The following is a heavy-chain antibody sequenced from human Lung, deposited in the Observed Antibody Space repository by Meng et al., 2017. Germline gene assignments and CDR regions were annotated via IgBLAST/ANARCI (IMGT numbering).Heavy chain of an antibody. J-gene: IGHJ4*02. D-gene: IGHD4-11*01. V-gene: IGHV4-34*01. CDR2: INHSGST. CDR3: ARGPTTMAHDFDY. CDR1: GGSFSDYY. Sequence: VQLTQWGPGLFKPSETLSLTCVVSGGSFSDYYWSLIRQPPGKGLEWIGEINHSGSTNYNPSLESRATISVDTSQNNLSLKLSSVTAADSAVYYCARGPTTMAHDFDYWGQGTLVTVSS.